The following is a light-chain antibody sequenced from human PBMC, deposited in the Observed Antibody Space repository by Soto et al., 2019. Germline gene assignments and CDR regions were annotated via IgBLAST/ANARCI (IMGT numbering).Light chain of an antibody. V-gene: IGKV1-12*01. CDR3: QQANSFLGVT. Sequence: DIQMTQSPSSVSASVGDRVTITCRASQGIRSWLARYQQKPGKAPKLLIYAASNLQSGVPSRFSGSGSGTDFTLTISSLQPEDFATYYCQQANSFLGVTFGQGTRLEIK. J-gene: IGKJ5*01. CDR1: QGIRSW. CDR2: AAS.